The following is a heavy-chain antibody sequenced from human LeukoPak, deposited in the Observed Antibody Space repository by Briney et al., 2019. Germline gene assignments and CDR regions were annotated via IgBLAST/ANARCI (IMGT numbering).Heavy chain of an antibody. J-gene: IGHJ6*02. CDR3: ARAPARPPSYYGMDV. Sequence: KPSETLSLTCAVYGGSFSGYYWSWIRQPPGKGLEWIGEINHSGSTNYNPSLKSRVTISVDTSKNQFSLRLSSVTAADTAVYYCARAPARPPSYYGMDVWGQGTTVTVSS. V-gene: IGHV4-34*01. CDR2: INHSGST. CDR1: GGSFSGYY.